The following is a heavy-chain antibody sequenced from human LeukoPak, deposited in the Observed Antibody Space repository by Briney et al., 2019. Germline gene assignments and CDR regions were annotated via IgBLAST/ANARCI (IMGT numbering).Heavy chain of an antibody. D-gene: IGHD2-15*01. CDR2: IWYDGSNK. CDR3: AKPRDIDSWAFDV. V-gene: IGHV3-33*06. Sequence: GRSLRLSCAASAFPFSSYGMHWVRQAPGKGLEWVAVIWYDGSNKYYADSVKGRFAISRDNSKNTLNLQMNSLRTEDTAVYYCAKPRDIDSWAFDVWGQGTMVTVS. J-gene: IGHJ3*01. CDR1: AFPFSSYG.